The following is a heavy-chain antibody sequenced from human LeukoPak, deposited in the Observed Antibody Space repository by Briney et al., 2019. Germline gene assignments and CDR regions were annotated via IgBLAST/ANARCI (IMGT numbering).Heavy chain of an antibody. CDR1: GFTFSSYS. CDR2: ISSSSSTI. J-gene: IGHJ4*02. D-gene: IGHD3-10*01. Sequence: AGGSLRLSCAASGFTFSSYSMNWVRQAPGKGLEWVSYISSSSSTIYYADSVKGRFTISRDNAKNSLYLQMNNLRAEDTAVYYCAKEELWFGELSWDYWGQGTLVTVSS. V-gene: IGHV3-48*01. CDR3: AKEELWFGELSWDY.